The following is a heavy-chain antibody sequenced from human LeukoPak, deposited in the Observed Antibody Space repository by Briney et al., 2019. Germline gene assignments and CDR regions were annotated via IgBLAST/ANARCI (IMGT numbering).Heavy chain of an antibody. CDR2: ISYDGSNK. J-gene: IGHJ6*02. D-gene: IGHD2-15*01. V-gene: IGHV3-30*18. Sequence: GGSLRLSCAASGFTFSSYGMHWVRQAPGKGLEWVAVISYDGSNKYYADSVKGRFTISRDNSKNTLYLQMNSLRAEDTAVYYCAKGSVENAHTVTWDIVVVVAATDYYGMDVWGQGTTVTVSS. CDR1: GFTFSSYG. CDR3: AKGSVENAHTVTWDIVVVVAATDYYGMDV.